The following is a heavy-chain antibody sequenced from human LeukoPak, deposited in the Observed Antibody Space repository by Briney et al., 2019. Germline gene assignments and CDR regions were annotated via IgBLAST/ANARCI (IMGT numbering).Heavy chain of an antibody. D-gene: IGHD3-10*01. J-gene: IGHJ4*02. Sequence: SETLSLTCAVYGGSFSGYYWSWIRQPPGKGLEWIGEISHSGSTNYNPSLKSRVTISVDTSKNQFSLKLSSVTAADTAVYYCARGRATMVRGVIISPVFDYWGQGTLVTVSS. CDR2: ISHSGST. CDR1: GGSFSGYY. CDR3: ARGRATMVRGVIISPVFDY. V-gene: IGHV4-34*01.